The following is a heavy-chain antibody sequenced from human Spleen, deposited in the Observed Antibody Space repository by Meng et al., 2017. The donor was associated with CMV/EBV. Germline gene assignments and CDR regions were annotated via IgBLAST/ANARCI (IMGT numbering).Heavy chain of an antibody. CDR2: IRYDGSNK. CDR3: AKGGPLVVPFFGMDV. J-gene: IGHJ6*02. V-gene: IGHV3-30*02. CDR1: GFTFSNYG. Sequence: GESLKISCAASGFTFSNYGMYWVRQAPGKGLEWVAFIRYDGSNKYYADSVKGRFTISRDNSKNTPFLQMDSLRPEDTAVYYCAKGGPLVVPFFGMDVWGQGTTVTVSS. D-gene: IGHD2-15*01.